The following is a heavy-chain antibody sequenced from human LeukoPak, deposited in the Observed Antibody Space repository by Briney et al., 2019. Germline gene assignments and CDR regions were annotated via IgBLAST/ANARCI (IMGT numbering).Heavy chain of an antibody. CDR3: ARDRVTMVRGVSYYYGMDV. CDR1: GYSISSGYY. Sequence: SETLSLTCAVSGYSISSGYYWGWIRQPPGKGLEWIGSIYHSGSTYYNPSLKSRVTISVDTSKNQFSLTLSSVTAADTAVYYCARDRVTMVRGVSYYYGMDVWGKGTTVTVSS. CDR2: IYHSGST. J-gene: IGHJ6*04. V-gene: IGHV4-38-2*02. D-gene: IGHD3-10*01.